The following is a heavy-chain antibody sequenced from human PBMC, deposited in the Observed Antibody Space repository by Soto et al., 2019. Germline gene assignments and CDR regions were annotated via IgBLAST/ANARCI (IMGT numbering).Heavy chain of an antibody. V-gene: IGHV3-11*01. D-gene: IGHD2-21*02. CDR2: ISSSGSTI. Sequence: QVQLVESGGGLVKPGGSLRLSCAASGFTLSDYYMSWIRQAPGKGLEWVSYISSSGSTIYYADSVKGRFTISRDNAKKSMYLQMNSLRAEDTAVYYCASDGGNFLSLRYYFDYWVQGPLVTVSS. J-gene: IGHJ4*02. CDR1: GFTLSDYY. CDR3: ASDGGNFLSLRYYFDY.